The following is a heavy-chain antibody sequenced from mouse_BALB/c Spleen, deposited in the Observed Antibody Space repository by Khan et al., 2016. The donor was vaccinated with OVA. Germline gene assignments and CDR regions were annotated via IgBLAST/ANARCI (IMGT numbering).Heavy chain of an antibody. CDR2: IWSDGST. CDR3: ARQPYYHYNIMDY. D-gene: IGHD2-10*01. J-gene: IGHJ4*01. CDR1: GFSLPNYC. Sequence: QVQLKASVPGLVAPSQSLSITCTISGFSLPNYCLHWVRHPPGKGLALLVVIWSDGSTTYNSALKSRLSIIKDNSKSQVFLKINSLQTDDTAMYFCARQPYYHYNIMDYWGQGTSVTISS. V-gene: IGHV2-6-1*01.